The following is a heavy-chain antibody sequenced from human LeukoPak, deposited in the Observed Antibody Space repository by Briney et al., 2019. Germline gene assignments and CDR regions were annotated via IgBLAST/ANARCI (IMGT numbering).Heavy chain of an antibody. CDR3: AREGSSEKFDY. D-gene: IGHD6-19*01. CDR2: MSTSGTYT. J-gene: IGHJ4*02. Sequence: GGSLRLSCAASGFPFTPYTMNWIRQAPGKGLEWVASMSTSGTYTYYADSVKGRFTVSRDNAKNSLYLQMNSLRAEDTAVYYCAREGSSEKFDYWGQGTLVTVSS. CDR1: GFPFTPYT. V-gene: IGHV3-21*01.